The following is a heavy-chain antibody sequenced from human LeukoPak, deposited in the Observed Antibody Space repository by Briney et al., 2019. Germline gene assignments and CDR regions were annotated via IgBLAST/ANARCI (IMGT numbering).Heavy chain of an antibody. V-gene: IGHV2-5*02. Sequence: SGPTLAHPTQTLTLTCTFSGFSLSTHAVGVGWIRQPPVKALEWLALIYWDDDKHYSPSLKSRLTITKDTPKNHGVHTMTNMDPVDTATYYCAHRQQWMDLNACDIWGEGTMVADCS. CDR2: IYWDDDK. D-gene: IGHD6-19*01. CDR3: AHRQQWMDLNACDI. CDR1: GFSLSTHAVG. J-gene: IGHJ3*02.